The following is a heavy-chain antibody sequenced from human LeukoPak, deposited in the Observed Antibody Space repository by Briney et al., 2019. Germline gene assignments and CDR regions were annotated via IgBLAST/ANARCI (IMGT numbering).Heavy chain of an antibody. CDR2: IKQDGSEK. CDR1: GFTFSSYW. D-gene: IGHD2-2*01. Sequence: GGSLRLSCAASGFTFSSYWMSWVRQAPGKGLEWVANIKQDGSEKYYVDSVKGRFTISRDNAKNSLYLQMNSLRVEDTAVYYCARDCSSTNCYRGGFDPWGQGTLVTVSS. J-gene: IGHJ5*02. V-gene: IGHV3-7*01. CDR3: ARDCSSTNCYRGGFDP.